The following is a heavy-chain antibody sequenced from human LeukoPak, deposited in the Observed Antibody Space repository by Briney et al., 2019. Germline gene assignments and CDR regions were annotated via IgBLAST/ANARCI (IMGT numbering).Heavy chain of an antibody. CDR1: GYSFTNYW. CDR2: IYPADSDT. D-gene: IGHD2-15*01. Sequence: GESLKISCKGSGYSFTNYWIGWVRQMPGKGLEWMGIIYPADSDTRYSPSFQGQVTISADKSISTAYLQWSSLKASDTAMYYCARLSGRVVCSAGSCYIDSWGQGTLVTVSS. J-gene: IGHJ4*02. V-gene: IGHV5-51*01. CDR3: ARLSGRVVCSAGSCYIDS.